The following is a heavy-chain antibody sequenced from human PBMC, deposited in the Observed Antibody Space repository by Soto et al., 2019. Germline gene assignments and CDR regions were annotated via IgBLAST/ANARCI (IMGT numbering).Heavy chain of an antibody. V-gene: IGHV4-30-2*01. J-gene: IGHJ4*02. Sequence: QLQLQESGSGLVKPSQTLSLTCAVSGGSISSGSYSWTWIRQPPGKGLEWIAYIYHTGSTYYNPSLKSRVSRSADTSKNPFYLKLRSVTAADTAVYYWARARYCSGGSCYSDYWGQGTLVTVSS. CDR3: ARARYCSGGSCYSDY. D-gene: IGHD2-15*01. CDR1: GGSISSGSYS. CDR2: IYHTGST.